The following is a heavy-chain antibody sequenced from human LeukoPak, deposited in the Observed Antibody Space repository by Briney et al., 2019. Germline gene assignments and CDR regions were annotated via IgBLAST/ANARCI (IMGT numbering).Heavy chain of an antibody. D-gene: IGHD3-22*01. CDR3: AKDPHSSSWYGYFQH. CDR1: GFTFSNYW. Sequence: GGSLRLSCAASGFTFSNYWMHWVRQAPGKGLEWVAVISSDGGNKYYGDSVKGRFTISRDTSKNTLFLQMNSLRAEDTAVYHCAKDPHSSSWYGYFQHWGQGTLVTVSP. V-gene: IGHV3-30*18. CDR2: ISSDGGNK. J-gene: IGHJ1*01.